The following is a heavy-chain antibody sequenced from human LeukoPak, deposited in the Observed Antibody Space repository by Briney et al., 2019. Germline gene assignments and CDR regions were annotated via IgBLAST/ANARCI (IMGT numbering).Heavy chain of an antibody. V-gene: IGHV3-30-3*01. CDR3: AKGPLRGTAAAIDY. J-gene: IGHJ4*02. D-gene: IGHD2-2*01. Sequence: HPGGSLRLSCAASGFTFSSYAMHWVRQAPGKGLEWVAVISYDGSNKYYADSVKGRFTISRDNSKNTLYLQMNSLRAEDTAVYYCAKGPLRGTAAAIDYWGQGTLVTVSS. CDR1: GFTFSSYA. CDR2: ISYDGSNK.